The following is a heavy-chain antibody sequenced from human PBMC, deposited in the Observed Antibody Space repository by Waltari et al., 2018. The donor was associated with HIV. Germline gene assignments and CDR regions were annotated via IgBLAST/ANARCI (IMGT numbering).Heavy chain of an antibody. V-gene: IGHV3-33*01. CDR1: GFACSDYG. CDR2: LWIDGSNK. CDR3: ARDRGKSDSDDAFDS. J-gene: IGHJ3*02. D-gene: IGHD2-21*02. Sequence: QVQVVESGGGVVQPGRSLRLSCTASGFACSDYGLHWVRQAPGRGLEWCAGLWIDGSNKYYADAVKGRFTISRDNPKNTLYLQMNSLRGEDTAVYYCARDRGKSDSDDAFDSWGRGTRVTVSS.